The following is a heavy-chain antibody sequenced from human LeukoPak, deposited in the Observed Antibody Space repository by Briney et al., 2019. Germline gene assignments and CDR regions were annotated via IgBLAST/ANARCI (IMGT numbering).Heavy chain of an antibody. V-gene: IGHV4-34*01. CDR2: INHSGST. D-gene: IGHD3-22*01. J-gene: IGHJ4*02. CDR3: ARRRGTYYYDSSGYYLRGSNLDY. CDR1: GGSFSGYY. Sequence: SETLSLTCAVYGGSFSGYYWSWIRQPPGKGLEWIGEINHSGSTNYNPSLKSRVTISVDTSKNQFSPKLSSVTAADTAVYYCARRRGTYYYDSSGYYLRGSNLDYWGQGTLVTVSS.